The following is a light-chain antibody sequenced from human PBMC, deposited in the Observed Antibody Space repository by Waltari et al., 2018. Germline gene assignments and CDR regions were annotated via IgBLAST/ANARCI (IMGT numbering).Light chain of an antibody. Sequence: QSALTQPASVSGSPGQTITISCTATHSDIGGSNYVSWYQHHPGKAPKLIIYEVSVRPSGISNRFSGSKSGNTASLTISGLQSDDEADYYCSSYSYSSVVFGGGTKLTVL. CDR3: SSYSYSSVV. V-gene: IGLV2-14*01. CDR1: HSDIGGSNY. CDR2: EVS. J-gene: IGLJ2*01.